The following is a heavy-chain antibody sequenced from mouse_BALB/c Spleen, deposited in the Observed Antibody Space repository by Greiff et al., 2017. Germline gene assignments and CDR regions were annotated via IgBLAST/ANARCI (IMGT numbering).Heavy chain of an antibody. CDR1: GFTFSDYG. V-gene: IGHV5-15*02. Sequence: EVKLVESGGGLVQPGGSRKLSCAASGFTFSDYGMAWVRQAPGKGPEWVAFISNLAYSIYYADTVTGRFTISRENAKNTLYLEMSSLRSEDTAMYYCARGDYGSFDYWGQGTTLTVSS. CDR2: ISNLAYSI. CDR3: ARGDYGSFDY. D-gene: IGHD1-1*01. J-gene: IGHJ2*01.